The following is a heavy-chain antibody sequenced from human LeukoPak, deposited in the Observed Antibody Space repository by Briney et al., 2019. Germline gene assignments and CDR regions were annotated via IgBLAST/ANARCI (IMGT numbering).Heavy chain of an antibody. CDR2: ISSSGSTI. Sequence: GGSLRLSCAASGFTFSSYEMNWVRQAPGKGLERVSYISSSGSTIYYADSVKGRFTISRDNAKNSLYLQMNSLRAEDTAVYYCARDGPLKGADYWGQGTLVTVSS. D-gene: IGHD3-16*02. J-gene: IGHJ4*02. CDR3: ARDGPLKGADY. V-gene: IGHV3-48*03. CDR1: GFTFSSYE.